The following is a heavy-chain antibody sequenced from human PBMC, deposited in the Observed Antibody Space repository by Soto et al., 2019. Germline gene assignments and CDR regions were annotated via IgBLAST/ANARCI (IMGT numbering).Heavy chain of an antibody. CDR1: AGTFSSYT. V-gene: IGHV1-69*02. J-gene: IGHJ4*02. CDR3: ARNFPSSHFDY. D-gene: IGHD6-13*01. CDR2: IIPILGIA. Sequence: QVQLVQSGAEVKKPGSSVKVSCKASAGTFSSYTISWARQAPGQGLEWMGRIIPILGIANYAQKFQGRVTITADKSTSTAYMELSSLRSEDTAVYYCARNFPSSHFDYWGQGTLVTVSS.